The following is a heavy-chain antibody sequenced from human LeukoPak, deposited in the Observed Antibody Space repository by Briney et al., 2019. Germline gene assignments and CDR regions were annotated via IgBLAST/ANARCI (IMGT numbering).Heavy chain of an antibody. Sequence: SQTLSLTRTVSGGSISGGDYYWSWIRQPPGKGLEWIGYIYYSGSTYYNPSLKSRVTISVDTSKNQFSLKLSSVTAADTAVYYCARAGVDYYDSSGYFIPFDYWGQGTLVTVSS. D-gene: IGHD3-22*01. CDR3: ARAGVDYYDSSGYFIPFDY. V-gene: IGHV4-30-4*08. CDR2: IYYSGST. J-gene: IGHJ4*02. CDR1: GGSISGGDYY.